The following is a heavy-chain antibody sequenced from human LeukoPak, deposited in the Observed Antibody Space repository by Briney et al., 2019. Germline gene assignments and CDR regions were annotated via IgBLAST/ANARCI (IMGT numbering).Heavy chain of an antibody. V-gene: IGHV5-51*01. Sequence: GESLKISCKGSGYSFTSYWIGWVRQMPGKGLEWMGIIYPGDSDTRYSPSFQGQVTISADKSISTAYLQWSSLKASDTAMYYCARLLQQWPGANWFDPWGQGTLVTVSS. CDR1: GYSFTSYW. CDR2: IYPGDSDT. D-gene: IGHD6-19*01. J-gene: IGHJ5*02. CDR3: ARLLQQWPGANWFDP.